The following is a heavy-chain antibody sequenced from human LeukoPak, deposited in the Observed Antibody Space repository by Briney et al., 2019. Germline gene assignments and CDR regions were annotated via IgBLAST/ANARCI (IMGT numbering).Heavy chain of an antibody. CDR2: IIPIFGTA. V-gene: IGHV1-69*05. D-gene: IGHD3-22*01. J-gene: IGHJ4*02. Sequence: SVKVSCKASGGTFSSYAISWVRQAPGQGLEWMGRIIPIFGTANYAQKFQGRVTITTDESTSTAYMELSSLRSEDTAVYYCARVRHDYYDSSGYLFDYWGQGTLVTVSS. CDR1: GGTFSSYA. CDR3: ARVRHDYYDSSGYLFDY.